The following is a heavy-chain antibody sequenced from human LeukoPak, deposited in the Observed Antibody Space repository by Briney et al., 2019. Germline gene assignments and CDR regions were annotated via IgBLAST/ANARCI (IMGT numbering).Heavy chain of an antibody. J-gene: IGHJ2*01. Sequence: SETLSLTCTVSGGSISSYYWSWIRQPPGKGLEWIGYIYYSGSTNYNPSLKSRVTISVDTSKNQFSLKLSSVTAADTAVYYCARDRHLGYCSSTSCYPFRYFDLWGRGTLVTVSS. D-gene: IGHD2-2*01. V-gene: IGHV4-59*01. CDR1: GGSISSYY. CDR3: ARDRHLGYCSSTSCYPFRYFDL. CDR2: IYYSGST.